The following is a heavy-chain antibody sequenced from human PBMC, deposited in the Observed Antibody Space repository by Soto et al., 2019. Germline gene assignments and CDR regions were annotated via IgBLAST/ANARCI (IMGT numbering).Heavy chain of an antibody. CDR1: GDTLSELS. V-gene: IGHV1-24*01. CDR3: AAPYTTGFQAYDF. J-gene: IGHJ4*02. Sequence: ASLKVSCKVSGDTLSELSMYWARQAPGKGLEWMGGFDPEDGETVYAQKFQGRVSMTDDTSTDTAYMELSSLRFEDTAVYYCAAPYTTGFQAYDFWGQGTLVPSPQ. CDR2: FDPEDGET. D-gene: IGHD3-3*01.